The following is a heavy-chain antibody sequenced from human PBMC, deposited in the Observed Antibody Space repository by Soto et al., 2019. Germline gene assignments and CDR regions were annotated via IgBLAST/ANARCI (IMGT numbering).Heavy chain of an antibody. CDR3: ARDKDRQQLGGNYYYIMDV. V-gene: IGHV1-69*12. D-gene: IGHD3-3*02. CDR1: GGSFSNSA. J-gene: IGHJ6*02. CDR2: IMPIFRTP. Sequence: QVQLVQSGAEVKKPGSSVKVSCKASGGSFSNSALSWVRQAPGQGLEWMGGIMPIFRTPDYAQRFQGRVTITADESTSTAYMELSRLTSEDTGVYYCARDKDRQQLGGNYYYIMDVWGQGTTVTVSS.